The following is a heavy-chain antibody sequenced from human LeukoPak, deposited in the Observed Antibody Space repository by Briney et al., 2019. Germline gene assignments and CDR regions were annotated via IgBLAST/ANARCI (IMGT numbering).Heavy chain of an antibody. V-gene: IGHV4-34*01. Sequence: SETLSLTCAVYVGSFSGYYWSWIRQPPGKGLEWIGEINHSGSTNYNPSLKSRVTISVDTSKNQFSLKLSSVTAADTAVYYCARGRVVRGVMAYWGQGTLVTVSS. CDR2: INHSGST. D-gene: IGHD3-10*01. CDR1: VGSFSGYY. J-gene: IGHJ4*02. CDR3: ARGRVVRGVMAY.